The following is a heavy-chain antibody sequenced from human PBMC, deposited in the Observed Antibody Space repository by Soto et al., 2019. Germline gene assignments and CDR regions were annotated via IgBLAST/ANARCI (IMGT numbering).Heavy chain of an antibody. CDR1: GGSFSGYY. D-gene: IGHD2-2*01. V-gene: IGHV4-34*01. CDR2: INHSGST. Sequence: SETLSLTCAVYGGSFSGYYWSWIRQPPGKGLEWIGEINHSGSTNYNPSLKSRVTISVDTSKNQFSLKLSSVTAADTAVYYCARGDSYIVVVPAAKPYYFDYWGQGTLVTVSS. J-gene: IGHJ4*02. CDR3: ARGDSYIVVVPAAKPYYFDY.